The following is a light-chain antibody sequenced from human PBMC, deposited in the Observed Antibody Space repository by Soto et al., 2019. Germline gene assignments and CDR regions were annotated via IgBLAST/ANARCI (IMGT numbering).Light chain of an antibody. CDR2: CAS. Sequence: IVMTQSPDSLAVCLRERASLHCNSSLRFLYSSNTKNFLAWYQQKPGQPPNLLIYCASTRESWVPDRVSGIVSKTDFTLTISSLQAEDVAVYHCQQYYSTPLTFGGGTKV. CDR3: QQYYSTPLT. CDR1: LRFLYSSNTKNF. V-gene: IGKV4-1*01. J-gene: IGKJ4*01.